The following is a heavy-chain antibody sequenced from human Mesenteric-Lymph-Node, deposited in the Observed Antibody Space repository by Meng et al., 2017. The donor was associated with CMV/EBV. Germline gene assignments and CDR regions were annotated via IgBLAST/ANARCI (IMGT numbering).Heavy chain of an antibody. CDR2: INPQTGDT. CDR1: EYTFTDYY. V-gene: IGHV1-2*02. D-gene: IGHD1-26*01. Sequence: ASVKVSCKASEYTFTDYYMQWGRQAPGQGLEWMGWINPQTGDTNYAPKFQGRVTMTRDMSINTVYMEVTRLRSDDTAVYYCAKDAGSFLDYYFDYWGQGTLVTVSS. CDR3: AKDAGSFLDYYFDY. J-gene: IGHJ4*02.